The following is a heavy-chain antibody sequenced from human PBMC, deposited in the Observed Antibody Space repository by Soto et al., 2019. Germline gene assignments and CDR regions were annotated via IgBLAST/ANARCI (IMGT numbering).Heavy chain of an antibody. Sequence: GGSLRLSCAASGFTVITKYMSWVRQAPGKGLEWVSVVYSGGSTFYADSVRGRFTISRDNSKNTVNLQMNSLRAEDTAVYYCARDPWAADYWGQGTLVTVSS. V-gene: IGHV3-66*01. CDR1: GFTVITKY. D-gene: IGHD3-16*01. CDR3: ARDPWAADY. CDR2: VYSGGST. J-gene: IGHJ4*02.